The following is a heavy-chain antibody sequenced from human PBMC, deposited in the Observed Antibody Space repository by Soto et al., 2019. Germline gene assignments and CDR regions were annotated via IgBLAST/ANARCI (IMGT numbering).Heavy chain of an antibody. V-gene: IGHV1-18*01. D-gene: IGHD3-16*01. Sequence: QVQLVQSGDEVKKPGASVKVSCKASGYIFVNYGIAWVRQAPGQGLEWMGWISPYTVNTHSASKVQGRLTMTTDTSTSTAYMDLGILTSDDTAVYYFVMVDNYVTPTPQDVWGQGTTVTVSS. CDR1: GYIFVNYG. CDR3: VMVDNYVTPTPQDV. J-gene: IGHJ6*02. CDR2: ISPYTVNT.